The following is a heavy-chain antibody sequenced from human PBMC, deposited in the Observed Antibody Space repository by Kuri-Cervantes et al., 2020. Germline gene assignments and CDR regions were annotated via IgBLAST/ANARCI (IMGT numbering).Heavy chain of an antibody. CDR2: ISGSGGST. D-gene: IGHD2-8*01. Sequence: GSLRLSCAASGFTFSSYAMSWVRQAPGKGLEWVSAISGSGGSTYYADSVKGRFTISRDNSKNTLYLQMNSLRAEDTAVYYCAKAVGYCTNGVCWGFDYWGQGTLVTVSS. V-gene: IGHV3-23*01. J-gene: IGHJ4*02. CDR3: AKAVGYCTNGVCWGFDY. CDR1: GFTFSSYA.